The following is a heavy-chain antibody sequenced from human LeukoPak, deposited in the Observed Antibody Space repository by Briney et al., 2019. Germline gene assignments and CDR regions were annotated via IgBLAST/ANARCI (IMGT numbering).Heavy chain of an antibody. D-gene: IGHD1-26*01. Sequence: PSETLSLTCTVSGGSISSGDYYWSWIRQPPGQGLEWVGYIYYSGSTYDNPSLKSLTTISVHTSNNQFSMKLSSVTAADTAVYYCARGGSGSYYVGPFDYWGQGTLVTVSS. CDR3: ARGGSGSYYVGPFDY. CDR1: GGSISSGDYY. J-gene: IGHJ4*02. CDR2: IYYSGST. V-gene: IGHV4-30-4*08.